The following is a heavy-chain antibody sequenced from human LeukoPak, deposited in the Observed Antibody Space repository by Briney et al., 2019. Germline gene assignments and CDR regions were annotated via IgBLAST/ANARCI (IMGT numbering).Heavy chain of an antibody. J-gene: IGHJ4*02. D-gene: IGHD2-8*01. CDR3: ARSSPYCTNGLCYREFNY. V-gene: IGHV5-51*01. Sequence: GESLKISCTASGYSFTTYWIGWVRQMPGEGLELMGIIYPGDSDTRYSPSFQGQVTLSADKSINTAYLQWSSLKASDTAMYYCARSSPYCTNGLCYREFNYWGQGTLVTVSS. CDR2: IYPGDSDT. CDR1: GYSFTTYW.